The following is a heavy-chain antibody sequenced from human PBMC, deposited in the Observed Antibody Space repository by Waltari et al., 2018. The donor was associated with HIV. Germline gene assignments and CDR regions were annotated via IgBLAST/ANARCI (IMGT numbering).Heavy chain of an antibody. V-gene: IGHV4-34*01. CDR1: GGSFSGYY. CDR2: INHSGRT. Sequence: QVHLQQWGAGLLKPSETLSLTCAVYGGSFSGYYWSWIRQPPGKGLEWIGEINHSGRTNYNPSLKSRVTISVDTSKNQFSLKLSSVTAADTAVYYCARGGNYYDSSGYLYGMDVWGQGTTVTVSS. J-gene: IGHJ6*02. CDR3: ARGGNYYDSSGYLYGMDV. D-gene: IGHD3-22*01.